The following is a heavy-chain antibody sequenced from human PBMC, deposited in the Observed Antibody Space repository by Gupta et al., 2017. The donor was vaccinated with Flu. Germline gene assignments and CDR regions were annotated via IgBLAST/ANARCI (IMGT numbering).Heavy chain of an antibody. CDR3: ARDQSPQRGSYYYYYHGMDV. J-gene: IGHJ6*02. Sequence: QLQLVQSGAEVKKSGSSVKVSCKASGGTFNNIAISWVRQAPGQGLEWMGGIIPMFGTANYAQKYQGRVTITADESTSTAYMELSSETSEDTAVYFCARDQSPQRGSYYYYYHGMDVWGQGTTVTVSS. CDR2: IIPMFGTA. CDR1: GGTFNNIA. V-gene: IGHV1-69*01.